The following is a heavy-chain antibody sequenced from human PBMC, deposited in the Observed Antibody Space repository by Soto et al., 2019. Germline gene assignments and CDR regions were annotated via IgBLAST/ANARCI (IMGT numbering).Heavy chain of an antibody. V-gene: IGHV3-73*01. CDR1: GFTFSGSA. D-gene: IGHD2-15*01. CDR3: TSGYCSGGSCSSKLSNYYYYYMDV. CDR2: IRSKANSYAT. J-gene: IGHJ6*03. Sequence: GGSLRLSCAASGFTFSGSAMHWVRQASGKGLEWVGRIRSKANSYATAYAASVKGRFTISRDDSKNTAYLQMNSLKTEDTAVYYCTSGYCSGGSCSSKLSNYYYYYMDVWGKGTTVTVSS.